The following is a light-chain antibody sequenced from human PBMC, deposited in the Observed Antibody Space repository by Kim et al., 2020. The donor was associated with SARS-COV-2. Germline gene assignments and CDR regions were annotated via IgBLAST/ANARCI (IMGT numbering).Light chain of an antibody. J-gene: IGLJ2*01. CDR3: SSYTGSNLVV. CDR2: DVS. CDR1: SSDVGGYNY. V-gene: IGLV2-14*04. Sequence: GQSITISCTGTSSDVGGYNYVSWYQQHPGKAPKLMIYDVSNRPSGVSNRFSGSKSGNTASLTVSGLQAEDEADYYCSSYTGSNLVVFGGGTQLTVL.